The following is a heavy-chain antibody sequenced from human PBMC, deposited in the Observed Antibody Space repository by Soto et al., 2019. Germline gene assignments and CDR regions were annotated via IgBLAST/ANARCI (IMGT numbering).Heavy chain of an antibody. Sequence: SETLSLTCTVSGGSISSGDYYWSWIRQPPGKGLEWIGYIYYSGSTYYNPSLKSRVTISVDTSKNQFSLKLSFVTAADTAVYYCARERRPIFDYWGQGTLVTVSS. V-gene: IGHV4-30-4*01. CDR2: IYYSGST. D-gene: IGHD1-1*01. J-gene: IGHJ4*02. CDR1: GGSISSGDYY. CDR3: ARERRPIFDY.